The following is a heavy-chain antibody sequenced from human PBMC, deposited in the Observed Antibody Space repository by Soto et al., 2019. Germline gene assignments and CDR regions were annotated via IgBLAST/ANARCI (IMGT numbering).Heavy chain of an antibody. V-gene: IGHV1-24*01. CDR1: GYTLTELS. D-gene: IGHD3-16*01. CDR2: FDPEDGET. CDR3: AFGNLSYYFDF. Sequence: ASVKVSCKVSGYTLTELSMHWVRQAPGKGLEWMGGFDPEDGETIYAQKFQGRVAMTEDTSTDTAYMELSSLRSEDTAVYHCAFGNLSYYFDFWGQGTPVTVSS. J-gene: IGHJ4*02.